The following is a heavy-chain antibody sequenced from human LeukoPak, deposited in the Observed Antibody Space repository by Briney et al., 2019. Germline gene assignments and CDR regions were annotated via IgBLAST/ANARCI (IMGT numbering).Heavy chain of an antibody. Sequence: SETLSLTCTVSGGSISSSSYYWGWIRQPPGKGLEWIGSIYYSGSTYYNPSLKSRVTISVDTSKNQFSLKLSSATAADTAVYYCACWELLDLYYFDYWGQGTLVTVSS. J-gene: IGHJ4*02. CDR1: GGSISSSSYY. CDR2: IYYSGST. D-gene: IGHD1-26*01. CDR3: ACWELLDLYYFDY. V-gene: IGHV4-39*01.